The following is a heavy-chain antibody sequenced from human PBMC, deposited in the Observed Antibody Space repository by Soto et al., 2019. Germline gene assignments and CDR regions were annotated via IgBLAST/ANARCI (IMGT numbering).Heavy chain of an antibody. CDR3: ARTAAAGKYYYGVDV. V-gene: IGHV5-51*01. CDR2: IYPGDSDT. J-gene: IGHJ6*02. Sequence: EVQLVQSGAEGKNPGESLKISCKGSGYSFTSYWIGWVRQMPGKGLEWMGIIYPGDSDTRYSPSFQGQVTISADKSISTAYLQWSSLKASDTAIYYCARTAAAGKYYYGVDVWGQGTTVTVSS. CDR1: GYSFTSYW. D-gene: IGHD6-13*01.